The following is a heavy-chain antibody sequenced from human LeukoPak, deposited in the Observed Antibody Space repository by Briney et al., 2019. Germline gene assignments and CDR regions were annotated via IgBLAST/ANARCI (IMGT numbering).Heavy chain of an antibody. CDR2: INANSGGT. D-gene: IGHD5-18*01. Sequence: ASVTVSCKASGYTFTGHYIHWVRQAPGQGLECMGWINANSGGTAYAQRFQGRVTMTRDTSITTAYMELSRLTSDDTAVYYCARGKRLEDTPVVPDDYWGQGTLVTFSS. CDR3: ARGKRLEDTPVVPDDY. V-gene: IGHV1-2*02. J-gene: IGHJ4*02. CDR1: GYTFTGHY.